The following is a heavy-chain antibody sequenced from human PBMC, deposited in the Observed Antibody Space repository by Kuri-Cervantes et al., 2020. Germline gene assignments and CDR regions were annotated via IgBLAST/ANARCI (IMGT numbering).Heavy chain of an antibody. CDR2: ISAYNGNT. J-gene: IGHJ6*03. V-gene: IGHV1-18*01. D-gene: IGHD2-15*01. CDR1: GYTFTSYG. Sequence: ASVKVSCKASGYTFTSYGISWVRQAPGQGLEWMGWISAYNGNTNYAQKLQGRVTMTTDTSTSTAYMELRSLRSDDTAVYYCARAPYCSGGSCYYKPGRPNYYYMDVWGQGTLVTVSS. CDR3: ARAPYCSGGSCYYKPGRPNYYYMDV.